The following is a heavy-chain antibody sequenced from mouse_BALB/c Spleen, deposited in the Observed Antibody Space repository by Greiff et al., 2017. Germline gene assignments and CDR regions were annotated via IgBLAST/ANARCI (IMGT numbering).Heavy chain of an antibody. CDR3: ARHYGSSYEAMDY. CDR2: INPSSGYT. D-gene: IGHD1-1*01. V-gene: IGHV1-4*01. Sequence: VQLQQSGAELARPGASVKMSCKASGYTFTSYTMHWVKQRPGQGLEWIGYINPSSGYTNYNQKFKDKATLTADKSSSTAYMQLSSLTSEDSAVYYWARHYGSSYEAMDYWGQGTSVTVSS. J-gene: IGHJ4*01. CDR1: GYTFTSYT.